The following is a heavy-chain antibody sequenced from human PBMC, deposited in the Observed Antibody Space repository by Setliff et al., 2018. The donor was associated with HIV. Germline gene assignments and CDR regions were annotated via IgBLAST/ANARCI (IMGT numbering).Heavy chain of an antibody. Sequence: GGSLRLSCVASGFTFSDYEMNWVRQAPGKGLEWVSYISGSGSTYYADSVKGRFTISTDNSKNTLYLQMNSLRAEDTAVYYCAKPLTQWGVSPYHYAVDVWGQGTTVTVSS. CDR1: GFTFSDYE. CDR2: ISGSGST. J-gene: IGHJ6*02. CDR3: AKPLTQWGVSPYHYAVDV. V-gene: IGHV3-23*01. D-gene: IGHD1-26*01.